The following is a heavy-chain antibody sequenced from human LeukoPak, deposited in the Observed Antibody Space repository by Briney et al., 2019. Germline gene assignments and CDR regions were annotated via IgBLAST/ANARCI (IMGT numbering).Heavy chain of an antibody. V-gene: IGHV1-2*02. CDR3: ARRKPTMVRGVIGVWFDP. J-gene: IGHJ5*02. CDR2: INPNSGGT. CDR1: GYTFSGYY. D-gene: IGHD3-10*01. Sequence: ASVKVSCKASGYTFSGYYLHWVRQAPGQGLEWMGWINPNSGGTNYAQKFQGRVTMTRDTSISTAYMELSRLRSDDTAVYYCARRKPTMVRGVIGVWFDPWGQGTLVTVSS.